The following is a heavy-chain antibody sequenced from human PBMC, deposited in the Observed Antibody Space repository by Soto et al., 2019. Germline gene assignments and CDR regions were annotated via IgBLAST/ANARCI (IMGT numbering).Heavy chain of an antibody. J-gene: IGHJ4*02. Sequence: AASVKVSCKASGYTFTSYGISWVRQAPGQGLEWMGWISAYNGNTNYAQKLQGRVTMTTDTSTSTAYMELRSLRSDDTAVYYCATYFSEKAAYYDFWSGYYTGMNYWGQGTLVTVSS. V-gene: IGHV1-18*01. CDR2: ISAYNGNT. CDR3: ATYFSEKAAYYDFWSGYYTGMNY. D-gene: IGHD3-3*01. CDR1: GYTFTSYG.